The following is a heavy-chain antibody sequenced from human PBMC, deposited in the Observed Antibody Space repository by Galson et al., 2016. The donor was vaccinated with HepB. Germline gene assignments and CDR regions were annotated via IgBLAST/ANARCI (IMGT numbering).Heavy chain of an antibody. CDR3: AGRISWTSGGY. CDR2: IAPDGGEK. J-gene: IGHJ4*02. Sequence: SLRLSCAATGFTFSSYWMNWMRQAPGKGLEWVANIAPDGGEKKYLDSMKGRFTISRDNAKNSLYLQVNSLRVEDTAVYYCAGRISWTSGGYWGQGTLVIVSS. CDR1: GFTFSSYW. V-gene: IGHV3-7*03. D-gene: IGHD2-15*01.